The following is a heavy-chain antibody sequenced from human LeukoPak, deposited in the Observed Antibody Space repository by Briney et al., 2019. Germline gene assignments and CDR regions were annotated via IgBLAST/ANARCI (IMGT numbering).Heavy chain of an antibody. D-gene: IGHD3-3*01. CDR1: GFTFSSYW. CDR3: ARGAGSGQHTYYYYMDV. J-gene: IGHJ6*03. Sequence: GGSLRLSCAASGFTFSSYWMSWVRQAPGKGLEWVSSITSSSDYIYYADSVEGRFTISRDNAKNSLYLQMNSLRAEDTAVYYCARGAGSGQHTYYYYMDVWGKGTTVTVSS. CDR2: ITSSSDYI. V-gene: IGHV3-21*01.